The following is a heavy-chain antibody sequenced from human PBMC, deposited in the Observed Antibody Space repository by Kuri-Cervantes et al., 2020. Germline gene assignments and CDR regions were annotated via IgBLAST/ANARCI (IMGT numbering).Heavy chain of an antibody. CDR1: GFTFSSYW. CDR3: AKDSGSSGYFAESDY. Sequence: GGSLRLSCAASGFTFSSYWMSWVRQAPGKGLEWVANIKQDGSEKYYVDSVKGRFTISRDNSKNTLYLQMNSLTADDTALYYCAKDSGSSGYFAESDYWGQGTLVTVSS. V-gene: IGHV3-7*03. D-gene: IGHD3-22*01. J-gene: IGHJ4*02. CDR2: IKQDGSEK.